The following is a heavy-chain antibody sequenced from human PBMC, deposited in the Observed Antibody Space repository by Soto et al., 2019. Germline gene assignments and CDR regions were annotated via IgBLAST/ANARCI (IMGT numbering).Heavy chain of an antibody. D-gene: IGHD1-26*01. CDR3: AKGRDSEWDYYFDY. Sequence: SLRLSCTASGFTFSSYAMSWVRQAPGKGLEWVSSISASGGTRYYADSVKGRFTISRDNSKNTLHLQMNSLRAEDTAVYYCAKGRDSEWDYYFDYWGQGTLVTVSS. V-gene: IGHV3-23*01. J-gene: IGHJ4*02. CDR1: GFTFSSYA. CDR2: ISASGGTR.